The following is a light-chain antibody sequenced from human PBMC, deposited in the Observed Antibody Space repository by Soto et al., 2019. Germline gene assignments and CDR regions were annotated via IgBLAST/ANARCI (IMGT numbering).Light chain of an antibody. Sequence: QAVVTQEPSLTVSPGGTVTLTCGSSTGAVTSGHYPYWFQQKPGQAPRTLIYDTSNKHSWTPARFSGSLLGGKAALTLSGAQPEEEAEYYCLLSYSGALDVFGTGTKLTVL. J-gene: IGLJ1*01. CDR3: LLSYSGALDV. V-gene: IGLV7-46*01. CDR1: TGAVTSGHY. CDR2: DTS.